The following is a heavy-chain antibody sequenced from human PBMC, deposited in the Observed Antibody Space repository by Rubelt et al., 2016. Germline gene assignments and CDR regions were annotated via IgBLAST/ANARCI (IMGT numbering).Heavy chain of an antibody. CDR1: GYTFSSYG. Sequence: QVQLVQSGAEVKNPGASVRVSCKGSGYTFSSYGVTWVRQAPGHGLEWVGWISTYNGNTLHGKKVQDRVTMTTDTPATPVYMALGQLRSDDTGIYYCAIVDTARVEDYRNDYWGQGTLGTVSS. V-gene: IGHV1-18*01. J-gene: IGHJ4*02. D-gene: IGHD5-18*01. CDR2: ISTYNGNT. CDR3: AIVDTARVEDYRNDY.